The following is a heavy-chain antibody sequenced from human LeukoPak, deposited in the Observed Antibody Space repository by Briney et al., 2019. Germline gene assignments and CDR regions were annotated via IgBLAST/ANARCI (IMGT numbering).Heavy chain of an antibody. Sequence: GGSLRLSCAASGFTFSSYAMHWVRQAPGKGLEWVAVVSYDGSNKYYADSVKGRFTISRDNSKNTLYLQMNSLRAEDTAVYYCAREESSGWYWISPSDYWGQGTLVTVSS. CDR2: VSYDGSNK. J-gene: IGHJ4*02. V-gene: IGHV3-30*04. CDR1: GFTFSSYA. CDR3: AREESSGWYWISPSDY. D-gene: IGHD6-19*01.